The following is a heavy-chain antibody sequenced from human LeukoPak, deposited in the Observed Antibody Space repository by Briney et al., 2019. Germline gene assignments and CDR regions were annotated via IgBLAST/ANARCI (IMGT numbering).Heavy chain of an antibody. CDR1: GYTFTSYD. D-gene: IGHD3-9*01. V-gene: IGHV1-8*01. CDR2: VNPNIGYT. CDR3: ARGAHLRYFDWFHNREGKYTFDY. J-gene: IGHJ4*02. Sequence: GASVKVSCKASGYTFTSYDINWVRQATGQGLEWRGWVNPNIGYTGYAQKFQGRVTMTRNTSISTAYMELSSLRSEDTAVYYCARGAHLRYFDWFHNREGKYTFDYWGQGTLVTVSS.